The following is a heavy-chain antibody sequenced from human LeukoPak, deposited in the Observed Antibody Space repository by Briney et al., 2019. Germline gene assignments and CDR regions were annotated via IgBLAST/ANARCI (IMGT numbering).Heavy chain of an antibody. Sequence: SVKVSCKASGGTFSSYAISWVRQAPGQGLEWMGGIIPIFGTANYAQKLQGRVTITADESTSTAYMELSSLRSEDTAVYYCARAPLLWFGELLTRNYYYYGMDVWGKGTTVTVSS. D-gene: IGHD3-10*01. V-gene: IGHV1-69*01. CDR1: GGTFSSYA. J-gene: IGHJ6*04. CDR2: IIPIFGTA. CDR3: ARAPLLWFGELLTRNYYYYGMDV.